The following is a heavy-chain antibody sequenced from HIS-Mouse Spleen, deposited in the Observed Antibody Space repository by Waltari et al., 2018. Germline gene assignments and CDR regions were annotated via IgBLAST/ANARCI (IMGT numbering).Heavy chain of an antibody. CDR1: GGSISSSSSY. CDR3: AREIPYSSSWYDWYFDL. V-gene: IGHV4-39*07. CDR2: IYYSGRT. Sequence: QLQLQESGPGLVKPSETLSLPCTVSGGSISSSSSYWGWIRQPPGKGLDWIGSIYYSGRTYDNPSLNSRVTISVDTSKNQFSLKLSSVTAADTAVYYCAREIPYSSSWYDWYFDLWGRGTLVTVSS. J-gene: IGHJ2*01. D-gene: IGHD6-13*01.